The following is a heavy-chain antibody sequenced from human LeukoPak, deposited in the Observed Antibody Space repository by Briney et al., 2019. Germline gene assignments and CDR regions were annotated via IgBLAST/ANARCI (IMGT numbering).Heavy chain of an antibody. J-gene: IGHJ6*03. CDR1: GFTFSGSA. Sequence: GSLKLSCAASGFTFSGSAMHWVRQASGKGLERVGRIRSKANSYATAYAASVKGRFTISRDDSKNTAYLQMNSLKTEDTAVYYCTRHPDFWSGYYQPEDYMDVWGKGTPVTVSS. CDR3: TRHPDFWSGYYQPEDYMDV. CDR2: IRSKANSYAT. D-gene: IGHD3-3*01. V-gene: IGHV3-73*01.